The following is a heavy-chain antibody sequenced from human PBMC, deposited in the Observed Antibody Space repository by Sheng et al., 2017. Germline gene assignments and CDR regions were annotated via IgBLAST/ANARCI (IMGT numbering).Heavy chain of an antibody. CDR1: GFTFASHS. D-gene: IGHD3-10*01. CDR3: VRDNGQNYGSALGHY. Sequence: EVQLLESGGGLVQPGGSLRLSCVASGFTFASHSMSWVRQAPGKGLEWVSVISDDGVGTYCADSVEGRCTISRDNSKSTLSLQMTGLRPEDTAVYYCVRDNGQNYGSALGHYWGQGTLVSVSS. CDR2: ISDDGVGT. V-gene: IGHV3-23*01. J-gene: IGHJ4*02.